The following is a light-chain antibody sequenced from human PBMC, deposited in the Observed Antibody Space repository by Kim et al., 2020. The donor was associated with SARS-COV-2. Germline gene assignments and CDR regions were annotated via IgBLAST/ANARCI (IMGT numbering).Light chain of an antibody. J-gene: IGKJ4*01. CDR3: QHIES. CDR1: QGLPSS. CDR2: ATS. V-gene: IGKV1-9*01. Sequence: IQLTQSPSSLSASVGDRVTITCRASQGLPSSLAWYQQKPGKAPKLLIDATSTLQSGVPSRFSGRGSGTDFTLTISSLQPEDLATYYCQHIESFGGGTKVDIK.